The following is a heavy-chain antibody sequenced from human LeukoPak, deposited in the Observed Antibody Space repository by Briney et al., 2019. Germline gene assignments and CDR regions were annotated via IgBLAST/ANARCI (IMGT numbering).Heavy chain of an antibody. J-gene: IGHJ5*02. CDR1: GGTFSSYA. CDR3: ARDRDYYGSGSYYNVFPAGP. D-gene: IGHD3-10*01. Sequence: SVKVSRKASGGTFSSYAISWVRQAPGQGLEWMGGIIPIFGTANYAQKFQGRVTITADESTSTAYMELSSLRSEDTAVYYCARDRDYYGSGSYYNVFPAGPWGQGTLVTVSS. V-gene: IGHV1-69*13. CDR2: IIPIFGTA.